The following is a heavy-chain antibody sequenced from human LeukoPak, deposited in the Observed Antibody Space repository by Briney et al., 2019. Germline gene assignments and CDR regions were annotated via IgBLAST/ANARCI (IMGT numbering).Heavy chain of an antibody. D-gene: IGHD7-27*01. J-gene: IGHJ6*02. CDR3: ARPLGRGWTHGMDV. Sequence: ASVKFSCKVSGYTLTELSMHWVRQAPGKGLEWMGGFDPEDGETIYAQKFQGRVTMTEDTSTDTAYMELSSLRSEDTAVYYCARPLGRGWTHGMDVWGQGTTVTVSS. CDR2: FDPEDGET. V-gene: IGHV1-24*01. CDR1: GYTLTELS.